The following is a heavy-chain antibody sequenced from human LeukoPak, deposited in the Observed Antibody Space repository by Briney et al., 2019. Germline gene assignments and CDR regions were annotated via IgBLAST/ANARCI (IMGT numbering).Heavy chain of an antibody. V-gene: IGHV1-69*05. CDR3: ASVLPGVPKYNWNPKWDYYDYMDV. CDR1: GGTFSSYA. Sequence: ASVKVSCKASGGTFSSYAISWVRQAPGQGLEWMGGLIPVFGTANYAQRFQGRVTITTDESTSTAYMELSSLRSADTAVYYCASVLPGVPKYNWNPKWDYYDYMDVWGKGATVTVSS. D-gene: IGHD1-20*01. J-gene: IGHJ6*03. CDR2: LIPVFGTA.